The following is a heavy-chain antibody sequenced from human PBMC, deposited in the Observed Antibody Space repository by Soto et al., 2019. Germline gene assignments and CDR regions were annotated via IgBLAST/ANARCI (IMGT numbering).Heavy chain of an antibody. D-gene: IGHD5-12*01. Sequence: ASVKVSCKTSGDSFIDSSMHWVRQAPGQGLEWMGWINLNSGGTNYAQKFQGRVTLTRDTSIVTAYMELNRLKSDDTAVYYCARDPGGYHLYGQDSWGQGTLVTV. J-gene: IGHJ4*02. V-gene: IGHV1-2*02. CDR3: ARDPGGYHLYGQDS. CDR1: GDSFIDSS. CDR2: INLNSGGT.